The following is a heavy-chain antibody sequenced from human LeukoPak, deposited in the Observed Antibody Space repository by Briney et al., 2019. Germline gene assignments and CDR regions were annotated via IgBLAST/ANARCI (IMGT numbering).Heavy chain of an antibody. CDR2: IYYSGST. CDR3: ASSPHYLPFDY. J-gene: IGHJ4*02. D-gene: IGHD1-26*01. CDR1: GGSISSYY. Sequence: SETLSLTCTVSGGSISSYYWSWIRQPPGKGLEWIGSIYYSGSTYYNPSLKSRVTISVDTSKNQFSLKLSSVTAADTAVYYCASSPHYLPFDYWGQGTLVTVSS. V-gene: IGHV4-59*05.